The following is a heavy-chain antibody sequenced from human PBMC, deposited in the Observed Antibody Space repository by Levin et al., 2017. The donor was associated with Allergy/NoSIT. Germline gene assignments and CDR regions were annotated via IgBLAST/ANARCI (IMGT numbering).Heavy chain of an antibody. V-gene: IGHV4-30-4*01. CDR2: IFFSGNA. Sequence: SETLSLTCTVSGGSISSGDYFWSWIRQPPGKGLEWIAYIFFSGNAFYNPSLKSRVTMSVDTSKNQFSLELSSVTAADTAVYYCAREEATTLYFDPWGQGILVTVSS. D-gene: IGHD2/OR15-2a*01. J-gene: IGHJ5*02. CDR3: AREEATTLYFDP. CDR1: GGSISSGDYF.